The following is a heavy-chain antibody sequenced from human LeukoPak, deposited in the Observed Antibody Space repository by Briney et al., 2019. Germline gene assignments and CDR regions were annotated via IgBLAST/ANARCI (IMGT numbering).Heavy chain of an antibody. CDR1: GFTFSSYA. Sequence: GGSLRLSCAASGFTFSSYALSWVRQAPGKGLEWVSSISASGGGTYYADSVKGRFTISRDNSKNTLYLQLSSLRADDTAVYHCAKERDGDYVRYTHYWGQGTLVTVSS. CDR3: AKERDGDYVRYTHY. CDR2: ISASGGGT. D-gene: IGHD4-17*01. J-gene: IGHJ4*02. V-gene: IGHV3-23*01.